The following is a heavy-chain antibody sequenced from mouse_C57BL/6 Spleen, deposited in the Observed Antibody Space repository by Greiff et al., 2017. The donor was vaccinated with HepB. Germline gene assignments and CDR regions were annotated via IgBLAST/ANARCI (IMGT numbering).Heavy chain of an antibody. CDR2: IDPSDSYT. CDR3: ARSIYYYGRGYFDV. Sequence: QVQLQQSGAELVKPGASVKLSCKASGYTFTSYWMQWVKQRPGQGLEWIGEIDPSDSYTNYNQKFKGKATLTVDTSSSTAYMQLSSLTSEDSAVYYCARSIYYYGRGYFDVWGTGTTVTVSS. J-gene: IGHJ1*03. D-gene: IGHD1-1*01. V-gene: IGHV1-50*01. CDR1: GYTFTSYW.